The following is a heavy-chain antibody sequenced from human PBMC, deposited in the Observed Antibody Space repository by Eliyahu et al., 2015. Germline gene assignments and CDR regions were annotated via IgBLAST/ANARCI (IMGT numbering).Heavy chain of an antibody. D-gene: IGHD3-3*01. V-gene: IGHV3-11*06. J-gene: IGHJ6*02. CDR3: ARDPAEIFGVVITNYYGMDV. Sequence: QVQLVESGGGLVKPGGSLRLSXAAXGXTFSXYYMXWXRQAPGKGLEWVSYISSSSSYTNYADSVKGRFTISRDNAKNSLYLQMNSLRAEDTAVYYCARDPAEIFGVVITNYYGMDVWGQGTTVTVSS. CDR2: ISSSSSYT. CDR1: GXTFSXYY.